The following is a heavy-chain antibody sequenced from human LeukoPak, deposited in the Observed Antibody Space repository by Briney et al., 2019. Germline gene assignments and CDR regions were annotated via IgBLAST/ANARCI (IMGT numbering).Heavy chain of an antibody. CDR2: IKQDGSEK. CDR3: ARLSTLMGDAFDI. D-gene: IGHD2-8*01. J-gene: IGHJ3*02. Sequence: GGSLRLSCAASGFTFGSYWMSWVRQAPGKGLEWVANIKQDGSEKYYVDSVKGRFTISRNNAENSLSLQMNSLRVEDTAVYYCARLSTLMGDAFDIWGQGTMVTVSS. CDR1: GFTFGSYW. V-gene: IGHV3-7*03.